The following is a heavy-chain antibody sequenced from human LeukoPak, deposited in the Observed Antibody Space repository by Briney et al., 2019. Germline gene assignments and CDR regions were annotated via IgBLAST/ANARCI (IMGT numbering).Heavy chain of an antibody. V-gene: IGHV1-69*13. CDR1: GGTFSSYA. Sequence: ASVKVSCKASGGTFSSYAISWVRQAPGQGLEWMGGIIPIFGTANYAQKFQGRVTITADESTSTAYMELSSLRSEDTAVYYCARGNAVADLRPFDYWGQGTLVTVSS. CDR2: IIPIFGTA. CDR3: ARGNAVADLRPFDY. J-gene: IGHJ4*02. D-gene: IGHD6-19*01.